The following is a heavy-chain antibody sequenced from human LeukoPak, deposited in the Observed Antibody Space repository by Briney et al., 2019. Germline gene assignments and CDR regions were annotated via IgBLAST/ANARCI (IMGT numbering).Heavy chain of an antibody. Sequence: GGSLRLSCAASGFTFSSHAMSWVRHFPGKGLEWVSGIGGSGSSTNYADSVKGRFTISRDNSKNTLYLQMNSLRGEDTAVYYCAKDPLAVVVVLATYFDYWGQGTLVTVSS. CDR1: GFTFSSHA. CDR3: AKDPLAVVVVLATYFDY. CDR2: IGGSGSST. J-gene: IGHJ4*02. D-gene: IGHD2-15*01. V-gene: IGHV3-23*01.